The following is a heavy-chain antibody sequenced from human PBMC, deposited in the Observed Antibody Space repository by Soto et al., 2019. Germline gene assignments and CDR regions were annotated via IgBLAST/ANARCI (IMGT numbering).Heavy chain of an antibody. CDR3: ARDSPQKWPRRLGSGFDY. CDR1: GYTFTSYG. D-gene: IGHD5-12*01. V-gene: IGHV1-18*04. J-gene: IGHJ4*02. CDR2: ISAYNGNT. Sequence: ASVKVSCKASGYTFTSYGISWVRQAPGQGLEWMGWISAYNGNTNYAQKLQGRVTMTTDTSKSTAYMELRSLRSDDTAVYNCARDSPQKWPRRLGSGFDYSGQGTLVTVSS.